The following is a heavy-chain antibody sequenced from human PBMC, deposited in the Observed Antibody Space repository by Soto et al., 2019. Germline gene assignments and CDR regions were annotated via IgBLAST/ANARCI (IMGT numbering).Heavy chain of an antibody. J-gene: IGHJ4*02. D-gene: IGHD6-19*01. CDR2: ISYDGSNK. CDR3: AKDGRIAVAGSFDY. V-gene: IGHV3-30*18. Sequence: SLRLSCAASGFTFSSYGMHWVRQAPGKGLEWVAVISYDGSNKYYADSVKGRFTISRDNSKNTLYLQMNSLRAEDTAVYYCAKDGRIAVAGSFDYWGQGTLVTVSS. CDR1: GFTFSSYG.